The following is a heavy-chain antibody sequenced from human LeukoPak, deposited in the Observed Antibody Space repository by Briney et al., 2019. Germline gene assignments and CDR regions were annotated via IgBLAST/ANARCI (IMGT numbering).Heavy chain of an antibody. CDR1: GGSFSGYY. V-gene: IGHV4-34*01. CDR2: INHSGST. CDR3: AYSNYVRSEFDP. D-gene: IGHD4-11*01. J-gene: IGHJ5*02. Sequence: SETLSLTCAVYGGSFSGYYWSWIRQPPGKGLEWIGEINHSGSTNYNPSLKSRVTISVDTSKNQFSLKLSSVTAAGTAVYYCAYSNYVRSEFDPWGQGTLVTVSS.